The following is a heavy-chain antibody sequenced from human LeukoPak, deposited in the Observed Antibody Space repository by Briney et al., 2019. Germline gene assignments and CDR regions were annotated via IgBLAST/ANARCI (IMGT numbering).Heavy chain of an antibody. CDR1: GFTFSNSW. CDR3: FGSGSYSK. J-gene: IGHJ4*02. V-gene: IGHV3-7*01. D-gene: IGHD3-10*01. Sequence: GGSLRLSCAASGFTFSNSWINWVRQALGKGLEWVANIKPDGSQTFYLDSVKDRFTVSRDNAKHSAYLQMNSLRAEDTAVYYCFGSGSYSKWDQGTLVTVSS. CDR2: IKPDGSQT.